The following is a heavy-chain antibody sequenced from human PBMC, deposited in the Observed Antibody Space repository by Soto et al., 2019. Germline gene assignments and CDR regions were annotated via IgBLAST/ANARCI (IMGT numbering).Heavy chain of an antibody. D-gene: IGHD4-17*01. CDR1: GGSIGSYH. CDR3: ARDTVLTGMFDL. V-gene: IGHV4-59*01. J-gene: IGHJ5*02. Sequence: PSETLSLTCTVSGGSIGSYHWSWVRQPSGKGLEWIASVYYTGTTNYNPSLGSRVTISIDAPENQISLKPTSVTAADTAFYYCARDTVLTGMFDLWGQGTLVTVSS. CDR2: VYYTGTT.